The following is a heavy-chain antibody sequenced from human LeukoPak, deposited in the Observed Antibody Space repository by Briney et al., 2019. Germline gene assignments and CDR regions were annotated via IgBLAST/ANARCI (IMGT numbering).Heavy chain of an antibody. CDR3: AREYGEPGYYDSSGYYYGVAFDI. Sequence: ASVKVSCKASGYIFTSYGISWVRQAPGQGLEWMGWISAYNGNTNYAQKLQGRVTMTTDTSTSTAYMELRSLRSDDTAVYYCAREYGEPGYYDSSGYYYGVAFDIWGQGTMVTVSS. V-gene: IGHV1-18*01. CDR2: ISAYNGNT. CDR1: GYIFTSYG. D-gene: IGHD3-22*01. J-gene: IGHJ3*02.